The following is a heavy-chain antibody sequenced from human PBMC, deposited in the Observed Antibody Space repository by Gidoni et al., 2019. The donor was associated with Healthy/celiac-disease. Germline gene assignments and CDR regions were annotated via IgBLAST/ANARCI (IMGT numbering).Heavy chain of an antibody. Sequence: QVQLVQSGAEVKKPGASVKVSCKASGYTFTSYDINWVRQATGQGLEWMGWMNPNSGNTGYAQKFQGRVTMTRNTSISTAYMELSSLRSEDTAVYYCARVAYYDILTGSLGSYYGMDVWGQGTTVTVSS. D-gene: IGHD3-9*01. CDR3: ARVAYYDILTGSLGSYYGMDV. J-gene: IGHJ6*02. CDR1: GYTFTSYD. V-gene: IGHV1-8*01. CDR2: MNPNSGNT.